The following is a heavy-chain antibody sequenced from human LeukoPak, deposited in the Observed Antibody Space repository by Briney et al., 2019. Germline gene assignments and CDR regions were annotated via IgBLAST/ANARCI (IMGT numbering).Heavy chain of an antibody. J-gene: IGHJ5*02. D-gene: IGHD4-17*01. Sequence: GGSLRLSCAASGFTVSSNYMSWVRQAPGRGLEWVSIIYSGGSTYYADSVKGRFTISRDNSKNTLYLQMNSLRAEDTAVYYCARTLDYGDYADNWFDPWGQGTLVTVSS. CDR3: ARTLDYGDYADNWFDP. V-gene: IGHV3-66*02. CDR1: GFTVSSNY. CDR2: IYSGGST.